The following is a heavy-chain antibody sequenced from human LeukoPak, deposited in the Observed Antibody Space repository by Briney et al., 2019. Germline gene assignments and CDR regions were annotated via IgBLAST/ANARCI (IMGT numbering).Heavy chain of an antibody. Sequence: GGSLRRSAAASGFTCSSYTRRWLPPAPGQGLGGVSAISGSGGRTYYAHTLQGRFPISRDNTKSTLYLQMNRLRGEDTGVYYCAKDVTAMVTVLYYCDYWGQGTVHTLSS. V-gene: IGHV3-23*01. CDR1: GFTCSSYT. CDR3: AKDVTAMVTVLYYCDY. CDR2: ISGSGGRT. J-gene: IGHJ4*02. D-gene: IGHD5-18*01.